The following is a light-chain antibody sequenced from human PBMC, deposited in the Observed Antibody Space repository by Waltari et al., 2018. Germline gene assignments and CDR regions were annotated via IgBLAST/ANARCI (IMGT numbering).Light chain of an antibody. CDR2: KAS. CDR1: QSISSW. J-gene: IGKJ1*01. Sequence: DIQMTQSPSTLSASVGDRVTITCRASQSISSWLAWYQQKVGRAPKLLIYKASNLEDGVPSRFSGSGSGTDFTLTISSLQPDDFASYYCQKYDSVPWTFGQGTKVEIK. V-gene: IGKV1-5*03. CDR3: QKYDSVPWT.